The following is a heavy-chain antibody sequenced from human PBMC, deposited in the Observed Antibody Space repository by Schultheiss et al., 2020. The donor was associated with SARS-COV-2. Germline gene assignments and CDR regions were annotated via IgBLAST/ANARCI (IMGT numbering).Heavy chain of an antibody. V-gene: IGHV3-48*04. J-gene: IGHJ3*02. CDR2: ISSSSSTI. CDR1: GFTFSSFA. Sequence: GESLKISCAASGFTFSSFAMSWVRQAPGKGLEWVSYISSSSSTIYYADSVKGRFTISRDNAKNTLYLQMNSLRAEDTAVYYCAKVGAVAGTKGAFDIWGQGTMVTVSS. D-gene: IGHD6-19*01. CDR3: AKVGAVAGTKGAFDI.